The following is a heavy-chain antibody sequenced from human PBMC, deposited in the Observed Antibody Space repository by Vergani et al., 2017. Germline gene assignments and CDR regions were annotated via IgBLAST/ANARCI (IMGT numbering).Heavy chain of an antibody. V-gene: IGHV4-59*11. J-gene: IGHJ5*02. D-gene: IGHD6-19*01. Sequence: QVQLQESGPGLVKSSETLSLTCSVSFDSIRNLYCNWIRQPPAKGLEWIGSIHYSDNTNYNPSLKTLVTISVDTSKSQFSLTLTSVTAADTAVYYCASDTHSGQRADRWGQGILVTVTS. CDR1: FDSIRNLY. CDR2: IHYSDNT. CDR3: ASDTHSGQRADR.